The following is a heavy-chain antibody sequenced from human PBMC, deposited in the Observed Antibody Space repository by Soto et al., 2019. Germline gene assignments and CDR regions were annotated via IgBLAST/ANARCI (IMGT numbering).Heavy chain of an antibody. CDR1: GFTFSSYA. Sequence: GGSLRLSCAASGFTFSSYAMHWVRQASGKGLEWVAVISYDGSNKYYADSVKGRFTISRDNSKNTLYLQMNSLRAEDTAVYYCARDKSSIAARPRGLVYWGQGTLVTVSS. V-gene: IGHV3-30-3*01. J-gene: IGHJ4*02. D-gene: IGHD6-6*01. CDR2: ISYDGSNK. CDR3: ARDKSSIAARPRGLVY.